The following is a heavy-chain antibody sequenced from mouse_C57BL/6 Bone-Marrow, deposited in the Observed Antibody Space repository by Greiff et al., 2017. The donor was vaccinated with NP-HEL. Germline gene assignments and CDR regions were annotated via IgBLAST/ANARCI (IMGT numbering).Heavy chain of an antibody. CDR3: ARRIYYGSSGDY. V-gene: IGHV14-3*01. D-gene: IGHD1-1*01. J-gene: IGHJ2*01. CDR2: IDPANGNT. Sequence: EVQRVESVAELVRPGASVKLSCTASGFNIKNTYMHWVKQRPEQGLEWIGRIDPANGNTKYAPKFQGKATITADTSSNTAYLQLSSLTSEDTAIYYCARRIYYGSSGDYWGQGTTLTVSS. CDR1: GFNIKNTY.